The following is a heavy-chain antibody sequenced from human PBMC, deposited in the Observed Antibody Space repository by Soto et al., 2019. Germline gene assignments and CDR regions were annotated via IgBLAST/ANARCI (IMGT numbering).Heavy chain of an antibody. CDR2: IYYNGYT. Sequence: QVQLQESGPGLVKPSQTLSLTCTVSGGSINSGDYYWSWIRQHPGKGLEWIGYIYYNGYTYYNPSLKSRVTMSIGTSTNQFSLKLSSVTAAATAVYDCGSDCSSASCYAGANYDMDVWGQGTTVTVSS. CDR3: GSDCSSASCYAGANYDMDV. V-gene: IGHV4-31*03. J-gene: IGHJ6*02. D-gene: IGHD2-2*01. CDR1: GGSINSGDYY.